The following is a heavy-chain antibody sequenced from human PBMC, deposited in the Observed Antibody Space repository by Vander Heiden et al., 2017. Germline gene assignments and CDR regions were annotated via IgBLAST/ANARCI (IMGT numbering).Heavy chain of an antibody. V-gene: IGHV3-23*01. J-gene: IGHJ4*02. D-gene: IGHD3-22*01. Sequence: EVQLLESGGGLVQPGGSLRLSCAASGFPFSSYAMSWVRQAPGKGREWVSAISGSGGSTYYADSVKGRFTISRDNSKNTLYLQMNSLRAEDTAVYYCARNYYDSSGYFDYWGQGTLVTVSS. CDR3: ARNYYDSSGYFDY. CDR2: ISGSGGST. CDR1: GFPFSSYA.